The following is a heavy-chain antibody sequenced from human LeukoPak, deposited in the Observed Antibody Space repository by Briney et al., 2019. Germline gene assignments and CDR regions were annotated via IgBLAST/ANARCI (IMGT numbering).Heavy chain of an antibody. D-gene: IGHD5-24*01. Sequence: GGSLRLSCAASGFTISSNYMSWLRQAPGKGLEGVSDIYSGGSTYYADSVKGRFTISRDNSKNTLYLQMNSLRAEDTAVYYCARRWDVGYWGQGTLVTVSS. V-gene: IGHV3-66*02. CDR1: GFTISSNY. CDR2: IYSGGST. CDR3: ARRWDVGY. J-gene: IGHJ4*02.